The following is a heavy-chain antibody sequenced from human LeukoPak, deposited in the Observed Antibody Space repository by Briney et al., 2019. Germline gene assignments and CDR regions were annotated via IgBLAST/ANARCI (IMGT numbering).Heavy chain of an antibody. CDR3: ARGYCTNGVCYRNNWFDP. V-gene: IGHV4-61*02. D-gene: IGHD2-8*01. J-gene: IGHJ5*02. CDR1: GDSISSGSYY. CDR2: IYTSGST. Sequence: SQTLSLTCTVSGDSISSGSYYWSWIRQPAGKGLEWIGRIYTSGSTNYNPSLKSRVTISVDTSKNQFSLKLSSVTAADTAVYYCARGYCTNGVCYRNNWFDPWGQGTLVTVSS.